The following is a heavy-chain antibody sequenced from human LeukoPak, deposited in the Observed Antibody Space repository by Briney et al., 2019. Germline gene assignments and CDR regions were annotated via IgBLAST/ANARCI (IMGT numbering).Heavy chain of an antibody. Sequence: PSETLSLTCTVSGGSISSYYWSWIRQPPGEGLEWIGYIYYSGSTNYNPSLKSRVTISVDTSKNQFSLKLSSVTAADTAVYYCARGSWNDAGDYWGQGTLVTVSS. CDR1: GGSISSYY. J-gene: IGHJ4*02. CDR2: IYYSGST. D-gene: IGHD1-1*01. CDR3: ARGSWNDAGDY. V-gene: IGHV4-59*01.